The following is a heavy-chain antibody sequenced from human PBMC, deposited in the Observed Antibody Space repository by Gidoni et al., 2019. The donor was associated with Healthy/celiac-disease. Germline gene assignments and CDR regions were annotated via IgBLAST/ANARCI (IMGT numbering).Heavy chain of an antibody. D-gene: IGHD6-13*01. J-gene: IGHJ4*02. CDR1: GGSISSSSYY. Sequence: QLQLQESGPGLVKPSETLSLTCTVSGGSISSSSYYWGWIRQPPGKGLEWIGSIYYSGSTYYNPSLKSRVTISVDTSKNQFSLKLSSVTAADTAVYYCGGITIAAAGPVFDYWGQGTLVTVSS. CDR2: IYYSGST. V-gene: IGHV4-39*01. CDR3: GGITIAAAGPVFDY.